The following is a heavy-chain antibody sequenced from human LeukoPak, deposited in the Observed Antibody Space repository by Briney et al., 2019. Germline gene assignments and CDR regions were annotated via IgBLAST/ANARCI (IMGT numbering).Heavy chain of an antibody. Sequence: GGSLRLSCAASGFTFTSYEMNWVRQAPGKGLEWVSYISSSSSDTNHADSVKGRFSISRDNAKNSLYLQMNSLRAEDTAVYYCAGGHSILDYWGQGTLVTVSS. J-gene: IGHJ4*02. CDR1: GFTFTSYE. V-gene: IGHV3-48*03. D-gene: IGHD3-3*01. CDR3: AGGHSILDY. CDR2: ISSSSSDT.